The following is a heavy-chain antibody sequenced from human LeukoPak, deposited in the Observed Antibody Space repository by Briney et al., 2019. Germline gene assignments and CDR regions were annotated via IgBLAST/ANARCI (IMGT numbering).Heavy chain of an antibody. J-gene: IGHJ4*02. Sequence: PSETLSLTCTVSGGSISSSSYYWGWIRQPPGKGLEWIGSIYYNGSTYYNPSLKSRVTISVDTSKNQFSLKLSSVTAADTAVYYCARVYCSGGSCYYFDYWGQGTLVTVSS. V-gene: IGHV4-39*07. CDR3: ARVYCSGGSCYYFDY. CDR2: IYYNGST. D-gene: IGHD2-15*01. CDR1: GGSISSSSYY.